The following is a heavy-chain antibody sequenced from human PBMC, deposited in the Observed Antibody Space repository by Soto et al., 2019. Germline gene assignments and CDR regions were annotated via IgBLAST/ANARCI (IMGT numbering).Heavy chain of an antibody. Sequence: ASVKVSYKASGYTFTSYGISWVRQAPGQGLEWMGWISAYNGNTNYAQKRQSRVTMTTDTSTSTAYMELRSLRSDDTAVYYCARDGVDTATGYYYGMDVWGQGTTVTVSS. CDR3: ARDGVDTATGYYYGMDV. CDR1: GYTFTSYG. CDR2: ISAYNGNT. D-gene: IGHD5-18*01. V-gene: IGHV1-18*01. J-gene: IGHJ6*02.